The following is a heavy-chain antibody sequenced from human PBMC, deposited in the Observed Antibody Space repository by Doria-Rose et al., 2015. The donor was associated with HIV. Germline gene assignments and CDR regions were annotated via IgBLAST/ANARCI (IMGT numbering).Heavy chain of an antibody. Sequence: SGPVLVKPTETLTLTCTVSGVSLSSPGMGVSWIRQPPGKALEWLANIFSDDERSYKTSLKSGLTISRGTSKNQVVLTMTDMDPVDTATYYCARIKSSRWYHKYYFDFWGQGTLVIVSA. V-gene: IGHV2-26*01. CDR1: GVSLSSPGMG. CDR2: IFSDDER. J-gene: IGHJ4*02. CDR3: ARIKSSRWYHKYYFDF. D-gene: IGHD6-13*01.